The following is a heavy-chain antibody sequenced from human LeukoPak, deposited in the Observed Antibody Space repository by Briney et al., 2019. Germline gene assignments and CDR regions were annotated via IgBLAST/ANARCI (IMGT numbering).Heavy chain of an antibody. CDR3: AKDSARSTSYYYGSGSYYYGMDV. CDR1: GFTFDDYA. Sequence: GGSLRLSCAASGFTFDDYAMHWVRQAPGKGLEWVSGISWNSGSIGYADSVKGRFTISRDNAKNSLYLQMNSLRAEDTALYYCAKDSARSTSYYYGSGSYYYGMDVWGQGTTVTVSS. D-gene: IGHD3-10*01. CDR2: ISWNSGSI. V-gene: IGHV3-9*01. J-gene: IGHJ6*02.